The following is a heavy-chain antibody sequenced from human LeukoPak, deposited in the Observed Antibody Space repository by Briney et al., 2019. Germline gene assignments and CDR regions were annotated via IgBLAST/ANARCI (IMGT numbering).Heavy chain of an antibody. CDR3: ARTYCGGDCPFDY. CDR1: GGSISSYY. J-gene: IGHJ4*02. CDR2: IYYSGST. V-gene: IGHV4-59*01. D-gene: IGHD2-21*02. Sequence: SETLSLTCTVSGGSISSYYWSWIRQPPGKGLEWIGYIYYSGSTNYNPSLKSRVTISVDTSKNQFSLKLSSVTAADTAVYYCARTYCGGDCPFDYWGQGTPVTVSS.